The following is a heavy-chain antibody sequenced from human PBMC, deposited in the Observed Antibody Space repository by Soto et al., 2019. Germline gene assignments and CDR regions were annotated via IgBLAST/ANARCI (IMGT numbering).Heavy chain of an antibody. CDR2: IKSKTDGGTT. CDR1: GFTFSNAW. V-gene: IGHV3-15*01. D-gene: IGHD6-19*01. Sequence: GGSLRLSCAASGFTFSNAWMSWVRQAPGKGLEWVGRIKSKTDGGTTDYAAPVKGRFTISRDDSKNTLYLQMNSLKTEDTAVYYCTTDVWSEQWLVGLSWFDPWGQGTLVTVSS. CDR3: TTDVWSEQWLVGLSWFDP. J-gene: IGHJ5*02.